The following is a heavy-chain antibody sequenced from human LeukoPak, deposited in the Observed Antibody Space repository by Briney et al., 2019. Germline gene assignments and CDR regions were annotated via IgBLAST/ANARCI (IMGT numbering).Heavy chain of an antibody. J-gene: IGHJ4*02. Sequence: LSLTCTVSGGSISSGGYYWSWIRQAPGKGLEWVSAISGSGGSTYYADSVKGRFTISRDNSKNTLYLQMNSLRAEDTAVYYCAKDDTYYYDSSGYYPDYWGQGTLVTVSS. V-gene: IGHV3-23*01. D-gene: IGHD3-22*01. CDR1: GGSISSGGYY. CDR2: ISGSGGST. CDR3: AKDDTYYYDSSGYYPDY.